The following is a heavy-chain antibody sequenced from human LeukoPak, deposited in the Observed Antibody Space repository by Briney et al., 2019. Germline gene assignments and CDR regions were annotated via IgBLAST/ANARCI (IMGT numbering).Heavy chain of an antibody. J-gene: IGHJ4*02. CDR3: ARTYYDFWSGYPAYFDY. D-gene: IGHD3-3*01. CDR2: IYYSGST. V-gene: IGHV4-59*01. Sequence: SETLSLTCTVSGGSISSYYWSWIRQPPGKGLEWIGYIYYSGSTNYYNPSLKSRVTILVDTSKNQFSLKLSSVTAADTAVYYCARTYYDFWSGYPAYFDYWGQGTLVTVSS. CDR1: GGSISSYY.